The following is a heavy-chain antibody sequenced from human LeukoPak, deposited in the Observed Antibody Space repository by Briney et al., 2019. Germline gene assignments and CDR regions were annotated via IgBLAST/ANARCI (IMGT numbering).Heavy chain of an antibody. CDR2: IYYSGST. D-gene: IGHD1-7*01. V-gene: IGHV4-31*03. Sequence: PSETLSLTCTVSGGSISSGGYYWSWIRQHPGKGLEWIGYIYYSGSTYYNPSLKSRVTISVDTSKNQFSLKLSSVTAADTAVYYCARDHFKLELRYWGQGTLVTVSS. CDR1: GGSISSGGYY. J-gene: IGHJ4*02. CDR3: ARDHFKLELRY.